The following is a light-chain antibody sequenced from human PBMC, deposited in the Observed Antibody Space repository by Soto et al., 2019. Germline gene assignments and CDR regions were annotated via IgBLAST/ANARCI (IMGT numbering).Light chain of an antibody. J-gene: IGLJ1*01. CDR2: GNS. CDR3: QSYDSSLSGFYV. Sequence: QSVLTQPPSVSGAPGQRVTISCTGSSSNIGAGYDVHWYQQLPGTAPKLLIYGNSNRPSGVPDRFSGSKSGTSASLAITGLQAEDEADYYCQSYDSSLSGFYVFGTGTK. V-gene: IGLV1-40*01. CDR1: SSNIGAGYD.